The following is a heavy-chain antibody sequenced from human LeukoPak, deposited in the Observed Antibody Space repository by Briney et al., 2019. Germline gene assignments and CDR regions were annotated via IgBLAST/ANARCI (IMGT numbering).Heavy chain of an antibody. CDR1: GFIFSTND. V-gene: IGHV3-23*01. CDR3: AKGGYFAFDF. Sequence: GGSLRLSCAASGFIFSTNDMSWVRQTPGKGLEWVSAISGRTGATYYTDPVRGRFTISRDNSKNTLYLLMHSLRAEDAAIYFCAKGGYFAFDFWGQGTTVIVSS. CDR2: ISGRTGAT. D-gene: IGHD2-2*03. J-gene: IGHJ3*01.